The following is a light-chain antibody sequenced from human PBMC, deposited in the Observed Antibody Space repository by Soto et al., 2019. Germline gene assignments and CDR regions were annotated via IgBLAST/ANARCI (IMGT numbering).Light chain of an antibody. CDR1: QSVDTRY. V-gene: IGKV3-20*01. Sequence: EIVLTQSPGTLSLSPGERGTLSCMASQSVDTRYFGWYQQKPGQAPRLLIYAASRRATGTPDRFSGSGSGSDFTLTISRLEPADVAVYDCQQSLKSPWTCGQGTKVDIK. CDR3: QQSLKSPWT. J-gene: IGKJ1*01. CDR2: AAS.